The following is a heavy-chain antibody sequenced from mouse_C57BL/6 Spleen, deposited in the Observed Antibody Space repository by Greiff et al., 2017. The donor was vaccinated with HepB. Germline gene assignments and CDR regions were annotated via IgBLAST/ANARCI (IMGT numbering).Heavy chain of an antibody. D-gene: IGHD1-1*01. V-gene: IGHV1-22*01. J-gene: IGHJ4*01. Sequence: EVQLQQSGPELVKPGASVKMSCKASGYTFTDYNMHWVKQSHGKSLEWIGYINPNNGGTSYNQKFKGKATLTVNKSSSTAYMELRSLTSEDSAVYYCARFLYYYGSSHALYYAMDYWGQGTSVTVSS. CDR3: ARFLYYYGSSHALYYAMDY. CDR2: INPNNGGT. CDR1: GYTFTDYN.